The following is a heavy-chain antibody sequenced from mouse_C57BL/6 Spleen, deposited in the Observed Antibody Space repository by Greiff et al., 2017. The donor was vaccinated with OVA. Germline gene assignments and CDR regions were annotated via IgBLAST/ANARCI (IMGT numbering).Heavy chain of an antibody. J-gene: IGHJ1*03. D-gene: IGHD1-1*01. CDR1: GYTFTSYW. Sequence: QVQLKQPGAELVKPGASVKLSCKASGYTFTSYWMQWVKQRPGQGLEWIGEIDPSDSYTNYNQKFKGKATLTVDTSSSTAYMQLSSLTSEDSAVYYCARYGDYYGSTWYFDVWGTGTTGTVSS. V-gene: IGHV1-50*01. CDR2: IDPSDSYT. CDR3: ARYGDYYGSTWYFDV.